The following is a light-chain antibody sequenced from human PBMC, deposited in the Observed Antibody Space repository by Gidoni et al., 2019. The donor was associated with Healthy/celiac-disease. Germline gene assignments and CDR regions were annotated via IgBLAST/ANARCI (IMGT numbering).Light chain of an antibody. CDR1: QSVSSY. CDR2: DAS. J-gene: IGKJ3*01. Sequence: DIVFTQSPATLSFSPGERATLSCRASQSVSSYLAWSQQKPGQAARLLMYDASNRANGIPARCSGSRCGTEDTLTNSSIEQEDVAVYYCQQRSNWPQCTFGPGTKVDIK. V-gene: IGKV3-11*01. CDR3: QQRSNWPQCT.